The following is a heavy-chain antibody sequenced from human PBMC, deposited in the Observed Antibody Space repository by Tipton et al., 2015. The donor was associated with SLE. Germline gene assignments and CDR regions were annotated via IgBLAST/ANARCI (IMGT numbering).Heavy chain of an antibody. Sequence: TLSLTCAVYGGSFSGYYWSWIRQPPGKGLEWIGSIYHSGSTYYNPSLKSRVTISVDTSKNQFSLKLSSVTAADTAVYYCARGYEYNWNYGWGQGTLVTVSS. J-gene: IGHJ4*02. CDR1: GGSFSGYY. CDR3: ARGYEYNWNYG. D-gene: IGHD1-7*01. V-gene: IGHV4-34*01. CDR2: IYHSGST.